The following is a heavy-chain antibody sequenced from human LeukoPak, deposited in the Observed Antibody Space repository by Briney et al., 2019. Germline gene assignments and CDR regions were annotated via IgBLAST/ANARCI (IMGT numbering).Heavy chain of an antibody. CDR3: ARNTMVRGVISHYYYYYMDV. CDR2: IYYSGST. V-gene: IGHV4-59*01. D-gene: IGHD3-10*01. Sequence: SETLSLTCAVYGGSFSGYYWSWIRQPPGKGLEWIGYIYYSGSTNYNPSLKSRVTISVDTSKNQFSLKLSSVTAADTAVYYCARNTMVRGVISHYYYYYMDVWGKGTTVTISS. J-gene: IGHJ6*03. CDR1: GGSFSGYY.